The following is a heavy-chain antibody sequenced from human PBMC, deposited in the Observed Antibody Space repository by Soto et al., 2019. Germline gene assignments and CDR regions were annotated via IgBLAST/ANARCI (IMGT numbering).Heavy chain of an antibody. CDR1: GFNFNNYD. D-gene: IGHD6-13*01. CDR3: ARRQISPPTRGAASARGGMDV. CDR2: IWNDGNGY. V-gene: IGHV3-33*01. Sequence: QVQLVESGGGVVQPGRSLRLSCAASGFNFNNYDMHWVRQAPGKGLEWVAVIWNDGNGYYYANSVKGRFTISRDNSKNTLYLQMSSLRDEDTAVYYCARRQISPPTRGAASARGGMDVWGQGTTVTVSS. J-gene: IGHJ6*02.